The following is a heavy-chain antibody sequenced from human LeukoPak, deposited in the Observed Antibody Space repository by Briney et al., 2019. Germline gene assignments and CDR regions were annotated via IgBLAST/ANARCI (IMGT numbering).Heavy chain of an antibody. V-gene: IGHV4-59*11. J-gene: IGHJ6*04. CDR1: DDSFSSHY. D-gene: IGHD4-17*01. CDR2: ISYIGST. CDR3: ARDLVTVTKGFDI. Sequence: PSETLSLTCAVSDDSFSSHYWTWIRQPPGKGLEWIGYISYIGSTNYNPSLKSRVTISIDTSKNQFSLKLSSVTAADTAVYYCARDLVTVTKGFDIWGKGTTVTVSS.